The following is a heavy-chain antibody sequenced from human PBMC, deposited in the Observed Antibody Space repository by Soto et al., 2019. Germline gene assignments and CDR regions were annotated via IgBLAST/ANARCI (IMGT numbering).Heavy chain of an antibody. V-gene: IGHV4-61*01. D-gene: IGHD3-22*01. Sequence: QVQLQESGPGLVKPSETLSLTCTVSGGSVSSGSYYWSWIRQPPGKGLEWIGYIYYSGSTNYNPSLKSRVTISVDTSKNQFSLKLSSVTAADAAVYYCASLGETMIVDPSSTAGFDYWGQGPLVTVSS. CDR1: GGSVSSGSYY. J-gene: IGHJ4*02. CDR2: IYYSGST. CDR3: ASLGETMIVDPSSTAGFDY.